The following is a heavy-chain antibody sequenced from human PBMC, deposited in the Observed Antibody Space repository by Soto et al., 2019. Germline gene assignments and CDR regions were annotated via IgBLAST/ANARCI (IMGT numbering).Heavy chain of an antibody. CDR3: ARAGYYYGPQSGMDV. Sequence: QVQLQQWGAGLLKPSETLSLTCAVYGGSLSGYYWSWIRQPPGKGLEWIGEINHGGGTKYNPSLKGRLTMSVDTSKNQFSLNLSSVTAAATAVYYCARAGYYYGPQSGMDVWGQGTTVTVSS. V-gene: IGHV4-34*01. CDR2: INHGGGT. D-gene: IGHD3-10*01. CDR1: GGSLSGYY. J-gene: IGHJ6*02.